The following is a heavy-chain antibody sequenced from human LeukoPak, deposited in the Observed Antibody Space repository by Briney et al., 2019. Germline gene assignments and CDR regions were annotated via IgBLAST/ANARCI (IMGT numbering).Heavy chain of an antibody. V-gene: IGHV1-69*05. CDR3: ARDKGYCSGGSCYREFDC. D-gene: IGHD2-15*01. CDR1: GGTFSSYA. CDR2: IIPIFGTA. Sequence: ASVKVSCKASGGTFSSYAISWVRQAPGQGLEWMGRIIPIFGTANYAQKFQGRVTITTDESTSTAYMELSSLRSEDTAVYYCARDKGYCSGGSCYREFDCWGQGTLVTVFS. J-gene: IGHJ4*02.